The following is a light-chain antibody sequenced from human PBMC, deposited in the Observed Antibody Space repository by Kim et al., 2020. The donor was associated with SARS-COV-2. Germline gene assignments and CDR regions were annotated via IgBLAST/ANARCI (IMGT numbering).Light chain of an antibody. CDR3: EQKYGFCRT. CDR1: QTINTA. CDR2: EAS. V-gene: IGKV1-5*01. J-gene: IGKJ1*01. Sequence: GDRVTVTCRPSQTINTALAWYRQSPGKAPNLLIYEASSLYSGVPARVSGSGTENAFTLTTSRLSPDNVATYYSEQKYGFCRTFAEGTKA.